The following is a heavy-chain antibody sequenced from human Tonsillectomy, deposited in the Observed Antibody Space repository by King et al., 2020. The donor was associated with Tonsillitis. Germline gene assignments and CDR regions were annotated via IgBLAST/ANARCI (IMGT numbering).Heavy chain of an antibody. D-gene: IGHD2-2*01. J-gene: IGHJ4*02. CDR2: IKEDGSEK. CDR3: ARDRNEEFVVVPVGKH. CDR1: GFTFSNYW. V-gene: IGHV3-7*01. Sequence: VQLVESGGGLVQPGGSLRLSCAAYGFTFSNYWMSWVRQATGKGLEWVANIKEDGSEKFYVDSVKGRFTISRDNAKKSLYLQMNSLRAEYTVVYYCARDRNEEFVVVPVGKHWGQGILVTVSS.